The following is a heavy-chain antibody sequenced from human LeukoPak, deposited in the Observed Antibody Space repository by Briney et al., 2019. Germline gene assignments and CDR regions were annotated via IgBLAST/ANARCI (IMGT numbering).Heavy chain of an antibody. Sequence: SETLSLTCSVSGGSIYSHYWSWIRQPAGKGLEWVGRIYSSGSTNYNPSLKSRVTMSVDTSKNQFSLEPTSVTAADTAVYYCARGPQFTTSSGWFDPWGQGTLVTVSS. CDR3: ARGPQFTTSSGWFDP. CDR1: GGSIYSHY. V-gene: IGHV4-4*07. J-gene: IGHJ5*02. CDR2: IYSSGST. D-gene: IGHD2-2*01.